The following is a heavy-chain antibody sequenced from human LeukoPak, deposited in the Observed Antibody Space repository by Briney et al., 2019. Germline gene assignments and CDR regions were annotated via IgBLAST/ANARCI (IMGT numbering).Heavy chain of an antibody. CDR2: IASDGSST. CDR1: GFTFSSYC. V-gene: IGHV3-74*01. J-gene: IGHJ4*02. CDR3: ARGRPHGNDY. D-gene: IGHD4-23*01. Sequence: GGSLRLSCAASGFTFSSYCTNWVRHAPGKGLVWVSRIASDGSSTTYADSVKGRFSISRDNAKNTLYLQMNSLRVEDTAVYYCARGRPHGNDYWGQGTLVTVSS.